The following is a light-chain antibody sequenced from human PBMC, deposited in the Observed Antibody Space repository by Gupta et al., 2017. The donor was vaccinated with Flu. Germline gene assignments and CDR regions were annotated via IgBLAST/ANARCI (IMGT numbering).Light chain of an antibody. CDR3: QQYYSRVT. Sequence: DIVMIQSPDSLAVSLGERATISCHSSHSLLYSSNNKNYLAWYQQRPGQPPQLLISWASTRGTGVPDRFSGGGSGTDFTLTISSLQAEDVAVYYCQQYYSRVTFGQGTRL. J-gene: IGKJ5*01. CDR1: HSLLYSSNNKNY. V-gene: IGKV4-1*01. CDR2: WAS.